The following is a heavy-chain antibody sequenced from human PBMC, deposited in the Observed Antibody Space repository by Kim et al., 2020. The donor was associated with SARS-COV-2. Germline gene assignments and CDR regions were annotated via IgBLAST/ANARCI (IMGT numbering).Heavy chain of an antibody. CDR3: ASGGGVLRYFDCLGRFDP. D-gene: IGHD3-9*01. V-gene: IGHV4-34*01. Sequence: SETLSLTCAVYGGSFSGYYWSWIRQPPGKGLEWIGEINHSGSTNYNPSLKSRVTISVDTSNNQFSLKLSSVTAADTAVYYCASGGGVLRYFDCLGRFDP. CDR1: GGSFSGYY. J-gene: IGHJ5*02. CDR2: INHSGST.